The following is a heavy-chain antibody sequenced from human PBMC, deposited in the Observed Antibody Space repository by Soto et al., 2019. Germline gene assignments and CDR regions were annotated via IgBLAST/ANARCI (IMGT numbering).Heavy chain of an antibody. Sequence: QLQLQESGPGLVKPSETLSLTCAVSGGSVSSGGNYWGWIRQSPGKGRDRIGSVPDTGPTHYNPSDTSRVPIAVDTSKNEFSLNVNSVTAAGTAVYYCARGLSSPSAAGVWGQGTLVTVSS. D-gene: IGHD6-6*01. CDR3: ARGLSSPSAAGV. V-gene: IGHV4-39*01. J-gene: IGHJ4*02. CDR2: VPDTGPT. CDR1: GGSVSSGGNY.